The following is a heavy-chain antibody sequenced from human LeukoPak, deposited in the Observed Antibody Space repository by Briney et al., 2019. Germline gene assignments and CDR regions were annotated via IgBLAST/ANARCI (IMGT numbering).Heavy chain of an antibody. J-gene: IGHJ6*03. V-gene: IGHV4-4*09. Sequence: SETLSLTCTVSGGSISSYYWSWIRQPPGKGLEWIGYIYTSGSTNYNPSLKSRVTISVDTSKNQFSLKLGSVTAADTAVYYCARRKTLKYDSSSDGYYYMDVWGKGTTVTVSS. CDR1: GGSISSYY. CDR3: ARRKTLKYDSSSDGYYYMDV. D-gene: IGHD6-6*01. CDR2: IYTSGST.